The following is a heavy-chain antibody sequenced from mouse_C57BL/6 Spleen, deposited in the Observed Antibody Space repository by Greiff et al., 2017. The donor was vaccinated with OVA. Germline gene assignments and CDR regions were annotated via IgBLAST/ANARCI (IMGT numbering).Heavy chain of an antibody. CDR2: IDPSDSYT. CDR1: GYTFTSYW. J-gene: IGHJ2*01. Sequence: VQLQQSGAELVKPGASVKLSCKASGYTFTSYWMQWVKQRPGQGLEWIGEIDPSDSYTNYNQKFKGKATLTVDTSSSTAYMQLSSLTSEDSAVYYCARWGTTVVARDYWGQGTTLTVSS. CDR3: ARWGTTVVARDY. V-gene: IGHV1-50*01. D-gene: IGHD1-1*01.